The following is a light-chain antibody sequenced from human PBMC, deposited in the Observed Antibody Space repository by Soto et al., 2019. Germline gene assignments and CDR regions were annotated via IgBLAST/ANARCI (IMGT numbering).Light chain of an antibody. J-gene: IGKJ1*01. CDR2: TAS. V-gene: IGKV1-17*01. Sequence: DIQMTQAPSSLSASVGDRVTISCRACQGIRNDLAWYQQKPGKAPKGLIYTASTLHSGVPSRFSGSGSGTDFTLTISSLQPEDFATYYCLQYNGYPRTFGQGTKVEIK. CDR1: QGIRND. CDR3: LQYNGYPRT.